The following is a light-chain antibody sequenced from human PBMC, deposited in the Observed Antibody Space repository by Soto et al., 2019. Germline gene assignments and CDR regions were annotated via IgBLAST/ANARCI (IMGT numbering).Light chain of an antibody. CDR1: SSDIGAYDY. CDR3: ASSTSDSLYV. V-gene: IGLV2-14*01. Sequence: QSALTQPASLSGSPGQSITISCTGTSSDIGAYDYVSWFQQHPGKAPKLLINKVTNRPSGVSYRFSGSKSGNTASLTISALLAEDEADYFCASSTSDSLYVFGTGTKLTVL. J-gene: IGLJ1*01. CDR2: KVT.